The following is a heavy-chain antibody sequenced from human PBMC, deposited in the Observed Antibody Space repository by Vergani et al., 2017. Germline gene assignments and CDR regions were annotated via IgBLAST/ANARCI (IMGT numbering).Heavy chain of an antibody. CDR3: ARAGGSNRRYFDY. CDR1: GFTFSSYE. J-gene: IGHJ4*02. CDR2: ISSSGSTI. Sequence: EVQLVESGGGLVQPGGSLRLSCAASGFTFSSYEMNWVRQAPGKGLEWVSYISSSGSTIYYADSVKGRFTISRDNAKNSLYLQMNSLRAEDTAVYYCARAGGSNRRYFDYWGQGTLVTVSS. V-gene: IGHV3-48*03. D-gene: IGHD1-14*01.